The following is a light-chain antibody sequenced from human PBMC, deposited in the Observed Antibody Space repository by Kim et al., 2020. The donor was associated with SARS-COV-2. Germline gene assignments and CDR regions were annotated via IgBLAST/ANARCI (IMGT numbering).Light chain of an antibody. CDR3: QQYYSYPRS. CDR2: AAS. J-gene: IGKJ2*03. CDR1: QGISSY. V-gene: IGKV1-8*01. Sequence: SASTGDRVTITCRASQGISSYLASYQQKPGKAPKLLIYAASTLQSGVPSRFSGSGSGTDFTLTISCLQSEDFATYYCQQYYSYPRSFGQGTKLEI.